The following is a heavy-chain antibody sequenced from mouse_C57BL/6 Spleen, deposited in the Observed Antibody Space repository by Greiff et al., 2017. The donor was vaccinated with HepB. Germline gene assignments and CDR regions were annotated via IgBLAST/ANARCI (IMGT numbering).Heavy chain of an antibody. J-gene: IGHJ3*01. Sequence: VKLLESGPGLVQPSQSLSITCTVSGFSLTSYGVHWVRQSPGKGLEWLGVIWSGGSTDYNAAFISRLSISKDNSKSQVFFKMNRLQADDTAIYYCAGYDYDTPWFAYWGQGTLVTVSA. CDR3: AGYDYDTPWFAY. V-gene: IGHV2-2*01. CDR1: GFSLTSYG. CDR2: IWSGGST. D-gene: IGHD2-4*01.